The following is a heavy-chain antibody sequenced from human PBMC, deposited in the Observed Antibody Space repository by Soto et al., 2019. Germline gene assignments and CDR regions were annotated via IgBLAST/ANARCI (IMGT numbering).Heavy chain of an antibody. V-gene: IGHV5-51*01. CDR3: ARHQSIAARWDPLTLDY. D-gene: IGHD6-6*01. CDR1: GYSFTSYW. J-gene: IGHJ4*02. Sequence: GESLKISCKGSGYSFTSYWIGWVRQMPGKGLEWMGIIYPGDSDTRYSPSFQGQVTISADKSTSTAYLQWSSLKASDTAMYYCARHQSIAARWDPLTLDYWGQGTLVTVSS. CDR2: IYPGDSDT.